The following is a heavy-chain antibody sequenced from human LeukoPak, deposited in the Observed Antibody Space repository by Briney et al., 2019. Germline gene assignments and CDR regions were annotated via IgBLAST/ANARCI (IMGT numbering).Heavy chain of an antibody. Sequence: GASVKVSCKASGYTFTSYDINWVRQAPGQGLEWMGWMNPNSGNTGYAQKFQGRVTMTRNTSISTAYMELSSLRSEDTAVYYCARGVGGLYYYDSSGSLYWGQGTLVTVSS. CDR1: GYTFTSYD. V-gene: IGHV1-8*01. CDR3: ARGVGGLYYYDSSGSLY. D-gene: IGHD3-22*01. CDR2: MNPNSGNT. J-gene: IGHJ4*02.